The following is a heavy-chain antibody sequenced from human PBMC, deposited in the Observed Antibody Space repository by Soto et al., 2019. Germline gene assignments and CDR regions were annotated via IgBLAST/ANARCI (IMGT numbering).Heavy chain of an antibody. Sequence: QVQLQQRGAGLLKPSETLSLTCAVYGGSLSGYYWSWIRQPPGKALEWIGEFNHSGDTNYNPSLKSRVSISADTSKNEVFLNLCSVTAAVTAMYYCARHHVRGRTIAGAAEFWGQGTLVTVSS. CDR2: FNHSGDT. CDR3: ARHHVRGRTIAGAAEF. CDR1: GGSLSGYY. V-gene: IGHV4-34*01. D-gene: IGHD1-26*01. J-gene: IGHJ4*02.